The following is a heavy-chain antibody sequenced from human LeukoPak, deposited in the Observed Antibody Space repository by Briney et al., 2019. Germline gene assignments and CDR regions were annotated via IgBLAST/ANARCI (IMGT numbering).Heavy chain of an antibody. Sequence: ASVKVSCKASGYTFTSYYMHWMRQAPGQGLELMGIINPSGGSTSYAQKFQGRVAMTRDTSTSTVYLELSSLRSEDTAVYYCARDTISYGGNVDRWGYFDYWGQGTLVTVSS. D-gene: IGHD4-23*01. CDR3: ARDTISYGGNVDRWGYFDY. J-gene: IGHJ4*02. CDR2: INPSGGST. CDR1: GYTFTSYY. V-gene: IGHV1-46*01.